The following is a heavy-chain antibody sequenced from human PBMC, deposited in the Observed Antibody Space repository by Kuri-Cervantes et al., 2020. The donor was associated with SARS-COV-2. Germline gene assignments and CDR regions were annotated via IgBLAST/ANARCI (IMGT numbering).Heavy chain of an antibody. D-gene: IGHD3-3*01. CDR1: GGSISSHY. J-gene: IGHJ3*02. CDR2: IYYSGST. V-gene: IGHV4-59*11. Sequence: SETLSLTCTVSGGSISSHYWSWIRQPPGKGLEWIGYIYYSGSTNYNPSLKSRVTMSVDTSKNQFSLKLSSVTAADTAVYYCARTCLVTIFGDAFDIWGQGTMVTVSS. CDR3: ARTCLVTIFGDAFDI.